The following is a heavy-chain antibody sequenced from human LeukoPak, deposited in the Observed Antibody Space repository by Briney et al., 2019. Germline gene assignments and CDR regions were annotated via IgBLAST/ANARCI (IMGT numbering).Heavy chain of an antibody. Sequence: MYSDGNTKYADSVQGRFTISRDSSKNTLYLEMNSLSPDDTAVYYCARGGEPLAANTLAYWGQGTLVTVSS. V-gene: IGHV3-53*01. J-gene: IGHJ4*02. CDR3: ARGGEPLAANTLAY. CDR2: MYSDGNT. D-gene: IGHD1-14*01.